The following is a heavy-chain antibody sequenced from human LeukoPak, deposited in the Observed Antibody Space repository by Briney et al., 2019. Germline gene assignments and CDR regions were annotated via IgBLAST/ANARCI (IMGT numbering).Heavy chain of an antibody. CDR3: ARDGPYSSGAFDI. J-gene: IGHJ3*02. D-gene: IGHD6-25*01. V-gene: IGHV4-39*02. Sequence: PSETLSLTCTVSGGSISSSSYYWGWIRQPPGKGLEWIGSIYYSGSTYYNPSLKSRVTISVDTSKNQFSLKLSSVTAADTAVYYCARDGPYSSGAFDIWGQGTMVTVSS. CDR2: IYYSGST. CDR1: GGSISSSSYY.